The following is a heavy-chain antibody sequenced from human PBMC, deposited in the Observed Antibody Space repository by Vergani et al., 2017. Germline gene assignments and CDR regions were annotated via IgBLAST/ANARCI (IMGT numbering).Heavy chain of an antibody. CDR1: GDSISRGGYS. CDR3: AREGTSRGYYYYYMDV. D-gene: IGHD1-1*01. Sequence: QLQLQESGSGLVKPSQTLSLSCAVSGDSISRGGYSWSWIRQPPGKGLEWIGYIYHSGSTYYNPSLKSRVTISVDRSKNQFSLKLSSVTAADTAVYYCAREGTSRGYYYYYMDVWGKGTTVTVSS. V-gene: IGHV4-30-2*01. J-gene: IGHJ6*03. CDR2: IYHSGST.